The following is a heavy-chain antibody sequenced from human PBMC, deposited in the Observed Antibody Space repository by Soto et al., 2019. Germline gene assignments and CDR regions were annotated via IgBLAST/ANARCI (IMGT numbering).Heavy chain of an antibody. CDR1: RFRFTRYA. Sequence: QEQLVESGGTVVQPGGSQRLSCVASRFRFTRYAMHWVRQAPGKGLEWVAAISDDGTNEYYSDSVKGRFTISRDNSKDTVYLQMNSLKYEDTAVYFCAKESGGHYAVGPYYLYGMDVWGQGTTVTVSS. D-gene: IGHD3-16*01. V-gene: IGHV3-30*18. J-gene: IGHJ6*02. CDR2: ISDDGTNE. CDR3: AKESGGHYAVGPYYLYGMDV.